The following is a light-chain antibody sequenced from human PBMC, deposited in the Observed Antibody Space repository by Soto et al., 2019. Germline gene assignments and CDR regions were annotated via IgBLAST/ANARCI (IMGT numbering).Light chain of an antibody. V-gene: IGLV2-8*01. Sequence: QSVLTQPPSASGSPGQSVTISCTGTSSDVGGYNYVSWYQQHPGKAPKLMISEINKRPSGVPDRFSGSKSGNTASLTVSGLQAEDEADYYCSSYAGSSTHVVFGGVTKLTVL. CDR3: SSYAGSSTHVV. CDR1: SSDVGGYNY. J-gene: IGLJ2*01. CDR2: EIN.